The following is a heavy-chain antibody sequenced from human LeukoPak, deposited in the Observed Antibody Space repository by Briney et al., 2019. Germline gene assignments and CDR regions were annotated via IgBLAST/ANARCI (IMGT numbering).Heavy chain of an antibody. V-gene: IGHV1-8*03. D-gene: IGHD2-2*01. J-gene: IGHJ4*02. CDR1: GYTFTSYD. CDR3: ARGTRDCSSTSCLYYFDY. CDR2: MSPNSGNK. Sequence: ASVKVSCKASGYTFTSYDINWVRQAPGQGLEWMGWMSPNSGNKGYAQKFQGRVTITRNTSISTAYMELSSLRSEDTAVYYCARGTRDCSSTSCLYYFDYWGQGTLVTVSS.